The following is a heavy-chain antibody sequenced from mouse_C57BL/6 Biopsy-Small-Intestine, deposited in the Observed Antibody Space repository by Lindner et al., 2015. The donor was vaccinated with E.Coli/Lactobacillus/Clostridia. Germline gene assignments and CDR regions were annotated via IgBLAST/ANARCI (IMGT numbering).Heavy chain of an antibody. CDR2: IDPEDGET. D-gene: IGHD2-4*01. CDR3: ARVRLRRGGYAMDY. Sequence: VQLQESGAELVKPGASVKLSCTASGFNIKDYYMHWVKQRTEKGLEWIGRIDPEDGETKYAPKFQGKATITAAPSSNTAYLQLSSLTSEDTAIYFCARVRLRRGGYAMDYWGQGTSVTVSS. V-gene: IGHV14-2*01. CDR1: GFNIKDYY. J-gene: IGHJ4*01.